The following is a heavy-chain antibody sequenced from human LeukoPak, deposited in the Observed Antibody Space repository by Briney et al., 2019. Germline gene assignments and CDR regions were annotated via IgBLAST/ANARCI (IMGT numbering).Heavy chain of an antibody. J-gene: IGHJ3*02. Sequence: GESLKISCKGSGYSFTTYWIGWVRQMPGKGLEWMGIIYPGDSDTRSSPSFQGQVTISADKSISTAYLQWSSLKASDTAMYYCARIRPHDAFDIWGQGTMVTVSS. CDR2: IYPGDSDT. CDR1: GYSFTTYW. CDR3: ARIRPHDAFDI. V-gene: IGHV5-51*01.